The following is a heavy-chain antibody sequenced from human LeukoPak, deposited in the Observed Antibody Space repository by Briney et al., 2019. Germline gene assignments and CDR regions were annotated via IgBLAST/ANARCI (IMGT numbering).Heavy chain of an antibody. CDR1: GFTFDDHG. CDR3: ARDRDYEGKVDIDH. V-gene: IGHV3-43D*04. Sequence: GGSLRLSCTSSGFTFDDHGMHWFRQGPGKGLEWVALISRDGRSTYYADSLKDRFTISRDNMTRSLYLQLTGLTPGDTADYYCARDRDYEGKVDIDHWGQGTRVTVSS. D-gene: IGHD4-17*01. CDR2: ISRDGRST. J-gene: IGHJ3*01.